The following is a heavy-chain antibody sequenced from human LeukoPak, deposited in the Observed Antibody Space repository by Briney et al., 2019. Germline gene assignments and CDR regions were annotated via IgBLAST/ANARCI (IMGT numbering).Heavy chain of an antibody. V-gene: IGHV1-2*06. CDR3: SREGGDPAWFDI. D-gene: IGHD3-10*01. Sequence: ASVKVSCKASGYTFTGYYMHWVRQAPGQGLEWMGRINPNSGGTNYAQKFQGRVTMTRDTSISTAYMELSRLRSDDTAVYYCSREGGDPAWFDIWGQRTMVTVSS. CDR2: INPNSGGT. J-gene: IGHJ3*02. CDR1: GYTFTGYY.